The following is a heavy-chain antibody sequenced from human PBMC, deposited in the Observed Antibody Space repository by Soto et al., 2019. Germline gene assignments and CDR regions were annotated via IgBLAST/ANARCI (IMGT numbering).Heavy chain of an antibody. Sequence: SETLSLTCTVSGGSVSSGIYYWSWIRQPPGKGLEWIGYIYYSGSTNYNPSLKSRVTISVDTSKNQFSLKLSSVTAADTAVYYCARYGTYYYGSGSYFAFDIWGQGTMVTVSS. V-gene: IGHV4-61*01. D-gene: IGHD3-10*01. CDR1: GGSVSSGIYY. J-gene: IGHJ3*02. CDR3: ARYGTYYYGSGSYFAFDI. CDR2: IYYSGST.